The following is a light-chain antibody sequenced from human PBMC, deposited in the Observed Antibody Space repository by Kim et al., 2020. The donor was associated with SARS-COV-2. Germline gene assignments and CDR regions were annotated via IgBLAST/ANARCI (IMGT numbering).Light chain of an antibody. CDR2: DAS. J-gene: IGKJ4*01. CDR1: QSISSS. CDR3: QQRNNWPPKVT. V-gene: IGKV3-11*01. Sequence: PGAGATLSCRASQSISSSLAWYPQRPGQPPRLLIFDASIRASGIPARSSGSGSGTDFTLTISGLEPEDFAVYYCQQRNNWPPKVTFGGGTKVDIK.